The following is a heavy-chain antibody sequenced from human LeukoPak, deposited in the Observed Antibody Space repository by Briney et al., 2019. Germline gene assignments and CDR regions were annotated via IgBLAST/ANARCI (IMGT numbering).Heavy chain of an antibody. CDR2: IYYSGST. CDR1: GGSISSSSYY. Sequence: SETLSLTCTVSGGSISSSSYYWGWIRQPPGKGLEWIGSIYYSGSTYYNPSLKSRVTISVGTSKNQFSLKLSSVTAADTAVYYCARHWMSIAARPSWGQGTLVTVSS. D-gene: IGHD6-6*01. V-gene: IGHV4-39*01. J-gene: IGHJ5*02. CDR3: ARHWMSIAARPS.